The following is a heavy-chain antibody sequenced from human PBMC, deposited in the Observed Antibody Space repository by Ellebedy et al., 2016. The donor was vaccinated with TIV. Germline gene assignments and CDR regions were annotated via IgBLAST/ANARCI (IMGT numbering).Heavy chain of an antibody. CDR1: GFTFSDYW. V-gene: IGHV3-7*01. Sequence: GGSLRLXXAASGFTFSDYWMHWVRQAPGKGLEWVANINQHGTGIYYVDSVKGRFTISRDNTKASLYLQMHSLRVEDTALYYCVRALAAAASYWGQGTLVTVSS. CDR2: INQHGTGI. D-gene: IGHD6-13*01. CDR3: VRALAAAASY. J-gene: IGHJ4*02.